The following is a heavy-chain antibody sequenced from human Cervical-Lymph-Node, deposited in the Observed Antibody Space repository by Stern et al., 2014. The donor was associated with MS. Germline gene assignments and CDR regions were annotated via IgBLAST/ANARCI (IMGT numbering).Heavy chain of an antibody. CDR1: GYIFTGHY. D-gene: IGHD3-3*01. CDR2: INPNTGGT. CDR3: ARDQRGITIFGVVTDYYYLGMDV. J-gene: IGHJ6*02. Sequence: VQLVESGAEVKKPGASVKVSCKTSGYIFTGHYIHWVRQAPGQGLEWMAWINPNTGGTKYAQKFQGRVTMSRDTSISTAYVELSSLTSDDTAVYYCARDQRGITIFGVVTDYYYLGMDVWGQGTTVTVSS. V-gene: IGHV1-2*02.